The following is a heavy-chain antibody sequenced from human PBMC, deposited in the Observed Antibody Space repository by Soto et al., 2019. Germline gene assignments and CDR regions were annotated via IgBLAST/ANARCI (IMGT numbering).Heavy chain of an antibody. CDR1: GGSISSYY. D-gene: IGHD3-22*01. Sequence: SETLSLTCTVSGGSISSYYWSWIRQPPGKGLEWIGYIYYSGSTNYNPSLKSRVTISVDTSKNQFSLKLSSVTAADTAVYYCARALITYYYDSSGYRPRTYFDYWGQGTLVTVSS. J-gene: IGHJ4*02. CDR2: IYYSGST. V-gene: IGHV4-59*12. CDR3: ARALITYYYDSSGYRPRTYFDY.